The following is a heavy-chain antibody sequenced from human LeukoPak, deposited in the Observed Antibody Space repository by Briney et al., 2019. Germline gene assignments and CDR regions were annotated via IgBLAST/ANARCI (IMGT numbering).Heavy chain of an antibody. J-gene: IGHJ4*02. Sequence: GGSLRLSCAASGFTFSSYAMSWVRQAPGKGLEWVSAISGSGGSTYYADSVKGRFTISRDNSKKTLYLKMNSLRAEDTAVYYCAKQKYSSGWSHFDYWGQGTLVTVSS. CDR2: ISGSGGST. D-gene: IGHD6-19*01. V-gene: IGHV3-23*01. CDR3: AKQKYSSGWSHFDY. CDR1: GFTFSSYA.